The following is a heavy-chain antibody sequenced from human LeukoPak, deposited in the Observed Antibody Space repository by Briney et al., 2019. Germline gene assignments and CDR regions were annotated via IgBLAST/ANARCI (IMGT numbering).Heavy chain of an antibody. D-gene: IGHD2-2*02. J-gene: IGHJ6*02. Sequence: SGGSLRLSCAASGFTFSSYAMSWVRQAPGKGLEWVSAISGSGGSTTYADSVKGRFTISRDNAKNTLYLQMNTLRAEDTAVCYCGRDMYCSSTSCYTGDYYYYGMDVWGQGTTVTVSS. CDR1: GFTFSSYA. V-gene: IGHV3-23*01. CDR2: ISGSGGST. CDR3: GRDMYCSSTSCYTGDYYYYGMDV.